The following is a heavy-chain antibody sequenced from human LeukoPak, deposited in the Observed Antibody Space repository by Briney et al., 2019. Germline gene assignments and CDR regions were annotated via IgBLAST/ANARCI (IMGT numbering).Heavy chain of an antibody. D-gene: IGHD6-19*01. J-gene: IGHJ4*02. CDR2: ISAYNGNT. CDR3: ARIAVAGIGGYYFDY. V-gene: IGHV1-18*01. CDR1: GYTFTSYG. Sequence: HEASVKVSCKASGYTFTSYGISWVRQAPGQGLEWTGWISAYNGNTKYAQRLQGRVTITADKSTSTAYMELSSLRSEDTAVYYCARIAVAGIGGYYFDYWGQGTLVAVSS.